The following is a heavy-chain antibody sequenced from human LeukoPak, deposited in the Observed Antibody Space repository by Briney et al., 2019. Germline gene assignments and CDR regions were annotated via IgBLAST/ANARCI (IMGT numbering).Heavy chain of an antibody. Sequence: GGSLRLSCAASGFTFSSYAMHWVRRAPGKGLEWVAVISYDGSNKYYADSVKGRFTISRDNSKNTLYLQMNSLRAEDTAVYYCARDRTNMRYCSSTSCYGYYYYGMDVWGQGTTVTVSS. CDR1: GFTFSSYA. V-gene: IGHV3-30-3*01. CDR2: ISYDGSNK. D-gene: IGHD2-2*01. J-gene: IGHJ6*02. CDR3: ARDRTNMRYCSSTSCYGYYYYGMDV.